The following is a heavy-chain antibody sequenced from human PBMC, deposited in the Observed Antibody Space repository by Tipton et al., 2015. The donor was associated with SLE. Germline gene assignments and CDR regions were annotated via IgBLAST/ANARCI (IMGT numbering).Heavy chain of an antibody. J-gene: IGHJ4*02. CDR2: IKEDGSDI. V-gene: IGHV3-7*01. Sequence: SLRLSCAASGFTFSRYWMSWVRQAPGKGLEWVANIKEDGSDIYYVDSVKGRFTISRDNAKNSLYLQMNSLRAEDTAVYYCAGDATQYSSSWHALDYWGQGTLVTVSS. CDR3: AGDATQYSSSWHALDY. CDR1: GFTFSRYW. D-gene: IGHD6-13*01.